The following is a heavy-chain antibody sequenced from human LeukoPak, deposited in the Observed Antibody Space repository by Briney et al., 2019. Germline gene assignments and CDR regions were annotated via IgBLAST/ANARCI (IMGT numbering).Heavy chain of an antibody. Sequence: SETLSLTCSVSGGSISSNGYYWGWIRQPPGKGLEWIGAIYYSGSAYYNPSLKSRVTISVDTSKNQFSLKVTSVTAADTAVYYCVRAYGARPYYYFDYWGQGTLVTVSS. CDR1: GGSISSNGYY. V-gene: IGHV4-39*01. J-gene: IGHJ4*02. CDR2: IYYSGSA. D-gene: IGHD4-17*01. CDR3: VRAYGARPYYYFDY.